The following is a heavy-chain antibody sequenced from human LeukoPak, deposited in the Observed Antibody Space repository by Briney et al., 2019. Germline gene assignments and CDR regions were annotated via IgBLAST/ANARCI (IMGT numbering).Heavy chain of an antibody. J-gene: IGHJ3*02. CDR1: GGSISSYY. Sequence: SETLSLTCTVSGGSISSYYWSWIRQPPGKGLEWIGYVFHSGSTNYSPSLKSRATISVDRAKNQFSLKLSSVTAADTAVYYCGRHDGVTMVRGVLVDGFDIWGQGTMVTVSS. CDR3: GRHDGVTMVRGVLVDGFDI. V-gene: IGHV4-59*08. D-gene: IGHD3-10*01. CDR2: VFHSGST.